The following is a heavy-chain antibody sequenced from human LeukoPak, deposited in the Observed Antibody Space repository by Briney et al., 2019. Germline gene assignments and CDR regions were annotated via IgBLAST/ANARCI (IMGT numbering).Heavy chain of an antibody. Sequence: PGGSLRLSCAASGFTFSSYSMNWVRQAPGKGLEWVSSISSSSSYIYYADSVKGRFTISRDNAKNSLYLQMNSLRAEDTAVYYCARDRVRRWLNNRDAFDIWGQGTMVTVSS. CDR2: ISSSSSYI. CDR3: ARDRVRRWLNNRDAFDI. V-gene: IGHV3-21*01. D-gene: IGHD5-12*01. J-gene: IGHJ3*02. CDR1: GFTFSSYS.